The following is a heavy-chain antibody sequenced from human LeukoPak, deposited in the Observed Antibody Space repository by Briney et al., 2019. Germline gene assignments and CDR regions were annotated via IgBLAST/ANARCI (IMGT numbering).Heavy chain of an antibody. CDR1: GFTFSSYA. CDR3: AKVNLAAADTGWFYP. J-gene: IGHJ5*02. V-gene: IGHV3-23*01. Sequence: PGGSLRLSCAASGFTFSSYAMIWVRQAPGKGLEWVSAISGSGGSTYYADSVKGRFTISRDNSKNTLYLQMNSLRAEDTAVYYCAKVNLAAADTGWFYPWGQGTLVTVSS. D-gene: IGHD6-13*01. CDR2: ISGSGGST.